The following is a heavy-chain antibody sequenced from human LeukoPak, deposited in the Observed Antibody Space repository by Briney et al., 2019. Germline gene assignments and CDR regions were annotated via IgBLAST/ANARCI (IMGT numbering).Heavy chain of an antibody. V-gene: IGHV5-51*01. CDR2: IYPGDSDT. D-gene: IGHD3-22*01. Sequence: GESLKISCKSSGYSFTNYWIGWVRQMPGKGLEWMGIIYPGDSDTRYGPSFQGQVTISADKSISTAYLQWSSLKASDTATYYCARRSYYDGTGSSFDYWGQGTLVTVSS. J-gene: IGHJ4*02. CDR1: GYSFTNYW. CDR3: ARRSYYDGTGSSFDY.